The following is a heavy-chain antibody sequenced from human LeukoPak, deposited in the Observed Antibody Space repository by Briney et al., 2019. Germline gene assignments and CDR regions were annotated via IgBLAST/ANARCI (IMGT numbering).Heavy chain of an antibody. Sequence: PSETLSLTCTVSGGSIGSYYWSWFRQPPGKGLEWIGYIYYSGSTNYNPSLKSRVTISVDTSKNQFSLKLSSVTAADTAVYYCARARDGYNYASFDYWGQGTLVTVSS. D-gene: IGHD5-24*01. CDR3: ARARDGYNYASFDY. V-gene: IGHV4-59*01. CDR2: IYYSGST. CDR1: GGSIGSYY. J-gene: IGHJ4*02.